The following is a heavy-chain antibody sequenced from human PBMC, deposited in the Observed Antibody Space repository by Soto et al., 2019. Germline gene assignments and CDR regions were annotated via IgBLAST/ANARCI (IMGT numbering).Heavy chain of an antibody. CDR2: MNPNSGNT. CDR1: GYIFTSYD. Sequence: ASVKVSCKASGYIFTSYDINWVRQATGQGLEWMGWMNPNSGNTGYAQKFQGRVTMTRDTSMTTAYMELSSLTSEDTAVYYCVREIPDSGRVDAFEVWGQGPMVTVSS. J-gene: IGHJ3*01. CDR3: VREIPDSGRVDAFEV. V-gene: IGHV1-8*01. D-gene: IGHD3-10*01.